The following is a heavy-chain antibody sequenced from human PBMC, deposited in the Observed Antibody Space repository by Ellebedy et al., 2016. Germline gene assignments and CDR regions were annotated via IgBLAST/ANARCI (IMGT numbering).Heavy chain of an antibody. CDR1: GFTFSDFS. CDR2: IYNSGST. Sequence: ESLKISXAASGFTFSDFSMTWIRQPPGKGLEWIGYIYNSGSTSYNPSLKSRVSISVDTSKKQFSLKLSSVTAADTAVYYCARGEYGDLKHAPGYWGQGTLVTVSS. J-gene: IGHJ4*02. D-gene: IGHD4-17*01. CDR3: ARGEYGDLKHAPGY. V-gene: IGHV4-59*01.